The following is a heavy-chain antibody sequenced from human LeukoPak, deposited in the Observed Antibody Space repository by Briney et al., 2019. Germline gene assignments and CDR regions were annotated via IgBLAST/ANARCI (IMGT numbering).Heavy chain of an antibody. V-gene: IGHV3-7*01. D-gene: IGHD3-22*01. CDR1: GFTCSSYL. Sequence: GGSLRLSCAASGFTCSSYLMSWVRQAPGKGLEWVANIKQDGSEKYYVDSVKGRFTISRDNAKNSLYLQMNSLRAEDTAVYYCARSRITMIVVVIRIDAFDIWGQGTMVTVSS. CDR3: ARSRITMIVVVIRIDAFDI. J-gene: IGHJ3*02. CDR2: IKQDGSEK.